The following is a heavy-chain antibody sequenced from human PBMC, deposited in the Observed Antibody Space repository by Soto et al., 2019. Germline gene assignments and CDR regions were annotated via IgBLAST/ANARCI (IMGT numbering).Heavy chain of an antibody. D-gene: IGHD2-2*01. Sequence: SVKVSCKASGYTFTSYGLSWVRQAPGQGLEWMGWISAYNGNTNYAQKLQGRVTMTTDTSTSTAYMELRSLRSDDTAVYYCARGSCSSTSCPHFDYWGQGTLVTVS. J-gene: IGHJ4*02. V-gene: IGHV1-18*01. CDR3: ARGSCSSTSCPHFDY. CDR2: ISAYNGNT. CDR1: GYTFTSYG.